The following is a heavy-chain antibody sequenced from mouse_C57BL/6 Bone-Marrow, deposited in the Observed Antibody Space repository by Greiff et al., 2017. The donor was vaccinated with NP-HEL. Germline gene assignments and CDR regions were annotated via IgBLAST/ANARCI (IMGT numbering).Heavy chain of an antibody. CDR1: GYTFTSYW. D-gene: IGHD1-1*01. CDR3: AFGSSSAY. CDR2: IDPSDSYT. V-gene: IGHV1-50*01. Sequence: QVQLQQPGAELVKPGASVKLSCKASGYTFTSYWMQWVKQRPGQGLEWIGEIDPSDSYTNYNQKFKGKATLTVDTSSSTAYMQLSSLTSEDSAVYYCAFGSSSAYWGQGTLVTVSA. J-gene: IGHJ3*01.